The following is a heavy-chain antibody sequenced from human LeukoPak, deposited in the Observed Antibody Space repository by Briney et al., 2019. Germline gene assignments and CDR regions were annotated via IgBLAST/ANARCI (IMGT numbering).Heavy chain of an antibody. J-gene: IGHJ6*03. CDR1: GGSISSSY. CDR3: ASSAYDFWSGSPYRGDYYYYYMDV. D-gene: IGHD3-3*01. CDR2: IYYSGST. Sequence: SETLSLTCTVSGGSISSSYWSWIRQPPGKGLEWIGYIYYSGSTNYNPSLKSRVTISVDTSKHQFSLKLSSVTAADTAVYYCASSAYDFWSGSPYRGDYYYYYMDVWGKGTTVTVSS. V-gene: IGHV4-59*01.